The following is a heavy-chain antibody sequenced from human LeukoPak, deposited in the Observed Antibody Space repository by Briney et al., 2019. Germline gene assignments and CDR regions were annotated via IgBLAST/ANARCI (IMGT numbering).Heavy chain of an antibody. V-gene: IGHV3-23*01. J-gene: IGHJ4*02. CDR2: ISGSGGST. CDR1: GFTFSSYA. CDR3: AEDLESGYSYGYRFDY. D-gene: IGHD5-18*01. Sequence: GGSLRLSCAASGFTFSSYAMSWVRQAPGKGLEWVSAISGSGGSTYYADSVKGRFTISRDNSKNTLYLQMNSLRAEDTAVYYCAEDLESGYSYGYRFDYWGQGTLVTVSS.